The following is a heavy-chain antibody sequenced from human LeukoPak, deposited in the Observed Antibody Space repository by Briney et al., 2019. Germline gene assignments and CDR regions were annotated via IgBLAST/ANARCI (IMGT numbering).Heavy chain of an antibody. CDR3: ARVGSRGSGSYYSDY. J-gene: IGHJ4*02. CDR2: IYYSGST. CDR1: GGSVSNGSYY. D-gene: IGHD3-10*01. Sequence: SETLSLTCTVSGGSVSNGSYYWSWIRQPPGKGLEWIGYIYYSGSTNYNPSLKSRVTISVDTSKNQFSLKLSSVTAADTAVYYCARVGSRGSGSYYSDYWGQGTLVTVSS. V-gene: IGHV4-61*01.